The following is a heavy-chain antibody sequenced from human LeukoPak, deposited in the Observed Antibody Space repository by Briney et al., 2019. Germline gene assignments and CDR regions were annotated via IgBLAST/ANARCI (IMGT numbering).Heavy chain of an antibody. D-gene: IGHD2/OR15-2a*01. CDR2: IKQDGSEK. CDR3: ARGVIDTAGDAEYYYYYMDV. J-gene: IGHJ6*03. CDR1: GFTFSSYW. Sequence: PGGSLRLSWAASGFTFSSYWMSWVRQAAGKGLEWVANIKQDGSEKYYVDSVKGRFTISRDNAKNSLYLQMNSLRAEDTAVYYCARGVIDTAGDAEYYYYYMDVWGKGTTVTISS. V-gene: IGHV3-7*01.